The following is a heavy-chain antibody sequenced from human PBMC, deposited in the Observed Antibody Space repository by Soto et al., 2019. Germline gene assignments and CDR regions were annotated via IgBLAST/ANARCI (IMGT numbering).Heavy chain of an antibody. CDR2: IYYSGST. V-gene: IGHV4-59*01. Sequence: SVTMSVTRTVAGGNISNYYWSWIRKPTGKGLEWIGYIYYSGSTNYNPSLKSRVTISVDTSKNQFSLKLSSVTAADTAVYYCARAPTGAYNWFDPWGQGTLVTVSS. CDR3: ARAPTGAYNWFDP. D-gene: IGHD4-17*01. CDR1: GGNISNYY. J-gene: IGHJ5*02.